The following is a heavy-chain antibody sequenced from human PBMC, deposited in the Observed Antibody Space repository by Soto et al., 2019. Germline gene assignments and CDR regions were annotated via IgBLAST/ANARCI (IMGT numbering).Heavy chain of an antibody. Sequence: GASVKVSCKASGYTFTSYGISWVRQAPGQGLEWMGWISAYNGNTNYAQKLQGRVTMTTDTSTSTAYMELRSLRSDDTAVYYWARDLESAYFDWVDDAFDIWGQWTMVTVSS. J-gene: IGHJ3*02. CDR1: GYTFTSYG. CDR2: ISAYNGNT. D-gene: IGHD3-9*01. V-gene: IGHV1-18*04. CDR3: ARDLESAYFDWVDDAFDI.